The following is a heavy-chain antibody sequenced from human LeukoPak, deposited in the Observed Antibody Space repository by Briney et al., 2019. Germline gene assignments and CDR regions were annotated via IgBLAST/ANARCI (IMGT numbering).Heavy chain of an antibody. J-gene: IGHJ4*02. CDR2: INHSGYT. Sequence: SETLSLTCAVSGVSFNDDYWSWVRQTPGKGLEWIGEINHSGYTNDSPSLKSRVTLSIDTSRKQFSLNRRSVTVADTGIYYCTRRTTGHDYWGQGTLVTVSS. CDR1: GVSFNDDY. V-gene: IGHV4-34*01. D-gene: IGHD4-17*01. CDR3: TRRTTGHDY.